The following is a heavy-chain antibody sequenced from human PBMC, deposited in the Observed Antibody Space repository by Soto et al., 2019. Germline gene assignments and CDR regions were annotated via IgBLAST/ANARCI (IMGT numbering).Heavy chain of an antibody. CDR3: ARELHSYGPTAY. CDR2: ISSSSSTI. J-gene: IGHJ4*02. Sequence: EVQLVESGGGLVQPGGSLRLSCAAFGFTFSSYSMNWVRQAPGKGLEWVSYISSSSSTIYYADSVKGRFTISRDNAKNSLYLQMNSLRDEDTAVYYCARELHSYGPTAYWGQGTLVTVSS. CDR1: GFTFSSYS. V-gene: IGHV3-48*02. D-gene: IGHD5-18*01.